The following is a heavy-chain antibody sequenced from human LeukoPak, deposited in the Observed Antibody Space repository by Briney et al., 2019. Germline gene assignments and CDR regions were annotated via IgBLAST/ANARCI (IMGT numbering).Heavy chain of an antibody. CDR1: GGSISSGGYS. CDR3: ARDCGYFDY. V-gene: IGHV4-30-2*01. Sequence: SETLSLTCAVSGGSISSGGYSWSWIRQPPGKGLEWIGYIYHSGSTYYNPSLKSRVTISVDRSKNQFSLKLSSMTAADTAVYYCARDCGYFDYWGQGTLVTVSS. J-gene: IGHJ4*02. D-gene: IGHD2-21*01. CDR2: IYHSGST.